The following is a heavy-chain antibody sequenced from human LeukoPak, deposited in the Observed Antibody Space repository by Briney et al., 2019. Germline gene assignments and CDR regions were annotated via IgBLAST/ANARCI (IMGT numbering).Heavy chain of an antibody. CDR3: ASGGYDSSGYYYLDAFDI. CDR1: GGSFSGYY. CDR2: IYHSGST. J-gene: IGHJ3*02. D-gene: IGHD3-22*01. V-gene: IGHV4-34*01. Sequence: KPSETLSLTCAVYGGSFSGYYWSWIRQPPGKGLEWIGEIYHSGSTNYNPSLKSRVTISVDKSKNQFSLKLSSVTAADTAVYYCASGGYDSSGYYYLDAFDIWGQGTMVTVSS.